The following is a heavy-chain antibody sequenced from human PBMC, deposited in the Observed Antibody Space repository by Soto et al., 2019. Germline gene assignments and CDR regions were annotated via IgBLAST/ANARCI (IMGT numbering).Heavy chain of an antibody. J-gene: IGHJ4*02. Sequence: PGGSLRLSCAASGFTFSSYGMHWVRQAPGKGLEWVAVIWYDGSSEYYADSVKGRFTIFRDNSKNTLYLQMNSLRAEDTAVYYCARDGYCSGGSCYSVPVFDYWGQGTLVTVSS. CDR2: IWYDGSSE. CDR1: GFTFSSYG. D-gene: IGHD2-15*01. CDR3: ARDGYCSGGSCYSVPVFDY. V-gene: IGHV3-33*01.